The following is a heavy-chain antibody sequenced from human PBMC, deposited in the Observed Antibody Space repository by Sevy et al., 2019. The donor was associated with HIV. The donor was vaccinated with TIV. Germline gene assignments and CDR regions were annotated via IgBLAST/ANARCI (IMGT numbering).Heavy chain of an antibody. Sequence: GGSLRLSCVTSGFSFSSYSMNWVRQAPGKGLEWVSYISSSSGTLRYADSVKGRLTISRDNAKKSLFLQMNSLRAEDTAVYYCARDDHWAFDYWGQGALVTVSS. CDR3: ARDDHWAFDY. V-gene: IGHV3-48*01. D-gene: IGHD7-27*01. CDR1: GFSFSSYS. CDR2: ISSSSGTL. J-gene: IGHJ4*02.